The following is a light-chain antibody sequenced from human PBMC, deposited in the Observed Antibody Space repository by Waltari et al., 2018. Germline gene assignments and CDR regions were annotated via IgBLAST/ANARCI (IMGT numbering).Light chain of an antibody. CDR3: CSYAGSYTYV. V-gene: IGLV2-11*01. Sequence: QSALTQPRSVSGSPGQSVTISCTGTSSDVGGYNYVSWYRQHPGKAPKLMIYDVSKRPSGVAVRFSGSKSGNRAALTISGLQAEDEADYYCCSYAGSYTYVFGTGTKVTVL. CDR1: SSDVGGYNY. CDR2: DVS. J-gene: IGLJ1*01.